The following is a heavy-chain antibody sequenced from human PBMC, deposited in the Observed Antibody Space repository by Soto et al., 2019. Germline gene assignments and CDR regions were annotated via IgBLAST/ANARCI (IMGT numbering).Heavy chain of an antibody. CDR1: GASFRSSNW. V-gene: IGHV4-4*02. J-gene: IGHJ4*02. CDR2: IYHSGST. CDR3: ARAAQAQPLPD. Sequence: QVQLQESGPGLVKPSGTLSLTCVVSGASFRSSNWWSWVRQPPGKGLEWVGDIYHSGSTNYNPSLKSRGTISGDKSKNQFPRKLRSVTAADTAVYYCARAAQAQPLPDWGQGTLVTVSS. D-gene: IGHD6-13*01.